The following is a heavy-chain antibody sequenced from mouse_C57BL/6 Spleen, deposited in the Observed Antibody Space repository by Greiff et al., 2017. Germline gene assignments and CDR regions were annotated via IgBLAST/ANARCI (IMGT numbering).Heavy chain of an antibody. Sequence: DVHLVESGGGLVKPGGSLKLSCAASGFTFSSYTMSWVRQTPEKRLEWVATISGGGGNTYYPDSVKGRFTISRDNAKNTLYLQMSSLRSEDTALYYCARHRAYYSNFYWYFDVWGTGTTVTVSS. V-gene: IGHV5-9*01. CDR3: ARHRAYYSNFYWYFDV. D-gene: IGHD2-5*01. CDR2: ISGGGGNT. CDR1: GFTFSSYT. J-gene: IGHJ1*03.